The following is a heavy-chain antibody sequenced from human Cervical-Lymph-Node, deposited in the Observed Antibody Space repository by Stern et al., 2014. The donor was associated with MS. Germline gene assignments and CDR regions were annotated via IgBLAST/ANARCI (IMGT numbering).Heavy chain of an antibody. J-gene: IGHJ6*02. CDR3: ARDKVGATFPDEYYYYYGMDV. CDR1: GFTFSSYS. CDR2: ISSSSSYI. D-gene: IGHD1-26*01. Sequence: EDQLVESGGGLVKPGGSLRLSCAASGFTFSSYSMNWVRQAPGKGLEGVSSISSSSSYICYADSVKGRFTISRDNAKNSLYLQMNSLRAEDTAVYYCARDKVGATFPDEYYYYYGMDVWGQGTTVTVSS. V-gene: IGHV3-21*01.